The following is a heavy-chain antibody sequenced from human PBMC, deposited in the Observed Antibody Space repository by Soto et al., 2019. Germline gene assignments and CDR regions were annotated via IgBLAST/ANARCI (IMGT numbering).Heavy chain of an antibody. CDR1: GGTFSSYA. CDR2: IIPIFGTA. CDR3: ARDYEAVTIPYYYYGMAV. V-gene: IGHV1-69*13. D-gene: IGHD4-17*01. Sequence: GASVKVSCKASGGTFSSYAISWVQQAPGQGPEWMGGIIPIFGTANYAQKFQGRVTITADESTSTAYMELSSLRSEDTAVYYCARDYEAVTIPYYYYGMAVWGQGTTVTVSS. J-gene: IGHJ6*02.